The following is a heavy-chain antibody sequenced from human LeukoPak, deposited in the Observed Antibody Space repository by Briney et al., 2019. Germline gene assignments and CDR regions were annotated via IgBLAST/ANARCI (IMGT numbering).Heavy chain of an antibody. J-gene: IGHJ4*02. V-gene: IGHV3-7*01. D-gene: IGHD1-26*01. Sequence: PGGSLRLSCAASGFTFSDYWMTWVRQAPGKGLEWVARIKQDGSEKNYVDSAKGRFTISRDNTKNSLYLQMNSLRAEDTAVYYCARGGSYHHYWGQGTLVTVSS. CDR1: GFTFSDYW. CDR2: IKQDGSEK. CDR3: ARGGSYHHY.